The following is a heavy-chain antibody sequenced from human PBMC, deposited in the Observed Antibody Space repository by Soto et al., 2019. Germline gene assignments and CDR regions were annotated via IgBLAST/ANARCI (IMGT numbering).Heavy chain of an antibody. Sequence: GASVKVSCKASGYTFTSYYMHWVRQAPGQGLEWMGIINPSGGSTSYAQKFQGRVTMTRDTSTSTVYMELSSLRSEDTAVYYCARDISILLYSSGWYSLDYWGQGTLVTVSS. J-gene: IGHJ4*02. D-gene: IGHD6-19*01. CDR1: GYTFTSYY. CDR3: ARDISILLYSSGWYSLDY. CDR2: INPSGGST. V-gene: IGHV1-46*01.